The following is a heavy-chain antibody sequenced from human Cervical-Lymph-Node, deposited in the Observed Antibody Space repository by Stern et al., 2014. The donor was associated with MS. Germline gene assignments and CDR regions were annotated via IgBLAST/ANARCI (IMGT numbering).Heavy chain of an antibody. CDR3: ARVLNFGGATGY. CDR2: MNPNSGNT. Sequence: VQLGQSGAEVKKPGASVKVSCKASGYTFTSYDINWVRQATGQGIEGMGWMNPNSGNTGYAQKFQGRFTMTRNTSISTAYMELSSLRSEDTAVYYCARVLNFGGATGYWGQGTLVTVSS. J-gene: IGHJ4*02. D-gene: IGHD3-16*01. CDR1: GYTFTSYD. V-gene: IGHV1-8*01.